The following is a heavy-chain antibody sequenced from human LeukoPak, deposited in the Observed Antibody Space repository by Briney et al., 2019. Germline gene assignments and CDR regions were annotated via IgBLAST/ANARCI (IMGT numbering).Heavy chain of an antibody. V-gene: IGHV3-7*03. J-gene: IGHJ4*02. CDR2: IKLDGSEK. CDR3: ARDQYDTWSRRGNFDS. D-gene: IGHD3-3*01. Sequence: GGSLRPSCVASGFTFGKNWMSWVRQAPGKGLEWVANIKLDGSEKNYVDSVKGRFTISRDNTKNSLYLQMNSLRVEDTAVFYCARDQYDTWSRRGNFDSWGQGTLVIVSS. CDR1: GFTFGKNW.